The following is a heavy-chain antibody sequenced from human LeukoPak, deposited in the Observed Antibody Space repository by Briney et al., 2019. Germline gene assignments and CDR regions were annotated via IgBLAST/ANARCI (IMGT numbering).Heavy chain of an antibody. CDR2: MSYDGSNK. V-gene: IGHV3-30*18. J-gene: IGHJ4*02. CDR3: AKDRSSSWALDY. CDR1: GLTFSTYN. D-gene: IGHD6-13*01. Sequence: GGSLRLSCAASGLTFSTYNMRGGRQGPGKGLWWGAVMSYDGSNKYYVDSVKGRFTISRDNSKNTLYLQMNSLRAEDTAVYYCAKDRSSSWALDYWGQGTLVTVSS.